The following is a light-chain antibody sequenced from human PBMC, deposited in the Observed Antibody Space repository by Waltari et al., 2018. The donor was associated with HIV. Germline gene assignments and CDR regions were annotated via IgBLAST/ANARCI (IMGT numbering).Light chain of an antibody. Sequence: QSALTQPRSVSGSPGQSVTISCTGTSSYVGGYHYVSWYQQHPGKAPKLMIYDVNKRPSGVPDRFSGSKAGNTASLTISGIQAEDEADYYCCSYAGSYTWVFGGGTKLTVL. J-gene: IGLJ3*02. CDR2: DVN. CDR1: SSYVGGYHY. V-gene: IGLV2-11*01. CDR3: CSYAGSYTWV.